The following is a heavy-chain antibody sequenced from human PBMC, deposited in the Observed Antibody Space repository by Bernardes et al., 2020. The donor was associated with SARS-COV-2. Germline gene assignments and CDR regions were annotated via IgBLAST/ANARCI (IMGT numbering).Heavy chain of an antibody. D-gene: IGHD6-13*01. CDR3: VREKTEGFGSSWLDS. Sequence: GGSLRLSCAASGFTFSNYAMHWVRQAPGKGLEWVAVVSNDGSNKYYGDSVKGRFTISRDNSKNTLFLQMNSLRGKDTAVYYCVREKTEGFGSSWLDSWGQGTLVTVSS. J-gene: IGHJ4*02. CDR2: VSNDGSNK. V-gene: IGHV3-30*03. CDR1: GFTFSNYA.